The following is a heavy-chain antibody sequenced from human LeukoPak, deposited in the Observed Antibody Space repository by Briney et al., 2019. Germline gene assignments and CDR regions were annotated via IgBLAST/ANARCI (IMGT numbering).Heavy chain of an antibody. V-gene: IGHV3-21*05. J-gene: IGHJ5*02. CDR3: ARGCSSTSCHTADNWFDP. D-gene: IGHD2-2*01. CDR2: ISSSSSYT. CDR1: GFTFSSYA. Sequence: GGSLRLSCAASGFTFSSYAMHWVRQAPGKGLEWVSYISSSSSYTNYADSVKGRFTISRDNAKNSLYLQMNSLRAEDTAVYYCARGCSSTSCHTADNWFDPWGQGTLVTVSS.